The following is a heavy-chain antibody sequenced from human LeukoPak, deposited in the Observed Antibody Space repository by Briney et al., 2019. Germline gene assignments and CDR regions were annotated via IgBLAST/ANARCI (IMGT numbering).Heavy chain of an antibody. D-gene: IGHD6-13*01. CDR3: ARGYSSRLYYYMDV. Sequence: ASVKVSCKASGYTFTSYGISWVRQAPGQGLEWMGWMNPNSGNTGYAQKFQGRVTITRNTSITTAYMELSSLTSEDTALYYCARGYSSRLYYYMDVWGKGTTVTVSS. V-gene: IGHV1-8*03. CDR1: GYTFTSYG. J-gene: IGHJ6*03. CDR2: MNPNSGNT.